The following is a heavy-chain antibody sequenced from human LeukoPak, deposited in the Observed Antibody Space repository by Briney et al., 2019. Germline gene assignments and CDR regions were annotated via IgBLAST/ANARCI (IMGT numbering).Heavy chain of an antibody. CDR3: AKYGSGSYLVY. D-gene: IGHD3-10*01. CDR1: GFMFSSNW. CDR2: ISYDGSNK. Sequence: GGSLRLSCAASGFMFSSNWMSWVRQAPGKGLEWVAVISYDGSNKYYADSVKGRFTISRDNSKNTLYLQMNSLRAEDTAVYYCAKYGSGSYLVYWGQGTLVTVSS. J-gene: IGHJ4*02. V-gene: IGHV3-30*18.